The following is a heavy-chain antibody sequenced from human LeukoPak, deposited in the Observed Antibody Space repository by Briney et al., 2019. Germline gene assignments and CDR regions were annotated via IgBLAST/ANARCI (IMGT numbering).Heavy chain of an antibody. D-gene: IGHD2-2*01. CDR1: GFTFNYYA. CDR3: ARHVSFIPD. V-gene: IGHV3-23*01. CDR2: ISDNEGRT. Sequence: GGSLRLSCAASGFTFNYYAMSGVRQAPGKGLEWVSSISDNEGRTYYTDSVKGRFTISRDNTKNTVYLQMHNLRADDTAVYFCARHVSFIPDWGPGAPVTVSS. J-gene: IGHJ4*03.